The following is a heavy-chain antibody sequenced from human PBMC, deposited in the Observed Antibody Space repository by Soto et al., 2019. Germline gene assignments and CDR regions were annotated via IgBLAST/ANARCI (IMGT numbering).Heavy chain of an antibody. CDR2: ISGSGGST. J-gene: IGHJ4*02. CDR3: AKATFFWSGYYSGTDY. Sequence: VGSLRLSCAASGFTFSSYAMSWVRQAPGKGLEWVSAISGSGGSTYYADSVKGRFTISRDNSKNTLYLQMNSLRAEDTAVYYCAKATFFWSGYYSGTDYWGQGTLVTVS. CDR1: GFTFSSYA. V-gene: IGHV3-23*01. D-gene: IGHD3-3*01.